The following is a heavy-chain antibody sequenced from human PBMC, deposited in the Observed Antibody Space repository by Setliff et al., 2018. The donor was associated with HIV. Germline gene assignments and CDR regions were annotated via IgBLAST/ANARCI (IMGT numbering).Heavy chain of an antibody. CDR2: ISSNGGST. D-gene: IGHD3-16*01. CDR3: ARLGAAGDY. CDR1: GFTFSSYA. V-gene: IGHV3-64*01. J-gene: IGHJ4*02. Sequence: QPGGSLRLSCAASGFTFSSYAMHWVRQAPGKGLEYVSAISSNGGSTYYANSVKGRFTISRDNSKNTLYLQMGSLRAEDMAVYYCARLGAAGDYWGQGTLVTVSS.